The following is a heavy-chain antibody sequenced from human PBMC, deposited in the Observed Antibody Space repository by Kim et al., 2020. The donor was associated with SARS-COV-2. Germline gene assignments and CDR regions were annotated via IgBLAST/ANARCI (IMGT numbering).Heavy chain of an antibody. J-gene: IGHJ4*02. CDR3: AKGLTILLDY. Sequence: GGSLRLSCAASGFTFSGYGKHWVRQAPGKGLEWLALISYDGSVKNYADSVKGRFTISRDDSKNTLYLQMNSLKVEDTAVYYCAKGLTILLDYWGQGSLVTVSS. CDR1: GFTFSGYG. CDR2: ISYDGSVK. D-gene: IGHD3-3*01. V-gene: IGHV3-30*18.